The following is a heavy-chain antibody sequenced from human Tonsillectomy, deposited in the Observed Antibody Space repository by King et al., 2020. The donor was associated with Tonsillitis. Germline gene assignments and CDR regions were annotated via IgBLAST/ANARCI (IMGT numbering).Heavy chain of an antibody. D-gene: IGHD3-22*01. CDR1: GYTFTSYD. Sequence: VQLVESGAEVKKPGASVKVSCKASGYTFTSYDINWVRQATGQGLEWMGWMNPNSGNTGYAQKFQGRVTMTRNTAISTAYMELSSLRSEDTAVYYCARVSDSSGYTYFDYWGQGTLVPVSS. CDR3: ARVSDSSGYTYFDY. V-gene: IGHV1-8*01. J-gene: IGHJ4*02. CDR2: MNPNSGNT.